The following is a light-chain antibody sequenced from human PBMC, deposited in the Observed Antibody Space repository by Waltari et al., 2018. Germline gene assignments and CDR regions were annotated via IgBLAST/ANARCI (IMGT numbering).Light chain of an antibody. J-gene: IGLJ1*01. CDR1: SGHSSYI. Sequence: QPVLTQSSSASASLGSSVKLTCTLSSGHSSYIIAWHQQQPGKAPRFLMKLEGSGTYNRGGGVPDRFSGSSSGADRYLTISNLQSEDETDYYCETWDSNTHVFGTGTKVTVL. CDR3: ETWDSNTHV. V-gene: IGLV4-60*03. CDR2: LEGSGTY.